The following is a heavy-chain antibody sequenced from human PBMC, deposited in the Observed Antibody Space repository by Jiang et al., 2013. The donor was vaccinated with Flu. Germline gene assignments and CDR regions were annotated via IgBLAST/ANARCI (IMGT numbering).Heavy chain of an antibody. V-gene: IGHV5-51*03. D-gene: IGHD2-21*01. J-gene: IGHJ6*02. CDR2: IYPGDSDT. CDR1: GYSFTSYW. CDR3: ASSYCGGDCYFEVGDYYYGMDV. Sequence: KKPGESLKISCKGSGYSFTSYWIGWVRQMPGKGLEWMGIIYPGDSDTRYSPSFQGQVTISADKSISTAYLQWSSLKASDTAMYYCASSYCGGDCYFEVGDYYYGMDVWGQGTTVTVSS.